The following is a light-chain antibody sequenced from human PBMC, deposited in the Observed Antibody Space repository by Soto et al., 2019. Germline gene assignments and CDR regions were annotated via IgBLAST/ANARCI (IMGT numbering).Light chain of an antibody. CDR1: QSVSSY. CDR3: QQRGNWPLT. CDR2: DAS. J-gene: IGKJ1*01. V-gene: IGKV3-11*01. Sequence: EIVLTQSPATLSLSPGERATLSCRASQSVSSYFAWYQQKPGQAPRLLIYDASNRATGIPARFSGSGSGTDFTLTISSLEPEDFAIYYCQQRGNWPLTFGHGTKV.